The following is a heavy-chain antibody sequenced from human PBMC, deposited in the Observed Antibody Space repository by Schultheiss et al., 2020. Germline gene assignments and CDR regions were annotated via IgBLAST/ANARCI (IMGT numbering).Heavy chain of an antibody. CDR1: GFTFSSYG. J-gene: IGHJ6*03. Sequence: GGSLRLSCTASGFTFSSYGMHWVRQAPGKGLEWVAVISYDGSNKYYADSVKGRFTISRDNSKNTLYLQMNSLRAEDTAVYYCASSYHDCSGGSCYGGYYYMDVWGKGTTVTVSS. V-gene: IGHV3-30*03. D-gene: IGHD2-15*01. CDR2: ISYDGSNK. CDR3: ASSYHDCSGGSCYGGYYYMDV.